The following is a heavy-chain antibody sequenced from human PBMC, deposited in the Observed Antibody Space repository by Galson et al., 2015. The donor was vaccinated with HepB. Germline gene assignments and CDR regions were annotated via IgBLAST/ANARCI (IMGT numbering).Heavy chain of an antibody. CDR2: ISSSGSTI. J-gene: IGHJ5*02. CDR1: GFTFSDYY. V-gene: IGHV3-11*01. Sequence: SLRLSCAASGFTFSDYYMSWIRQAPGKGLEWASYISSSGSTIYHADSVKGRFTISRDNAKNTLYLQMNSLRAEDTAVYYCARGAMGHCSSTSCFLLDPWGQGTLVTVSS. D-gene: IGHD2-2*01. CDR3: ARGAMGHCSSTSCFLLDP.